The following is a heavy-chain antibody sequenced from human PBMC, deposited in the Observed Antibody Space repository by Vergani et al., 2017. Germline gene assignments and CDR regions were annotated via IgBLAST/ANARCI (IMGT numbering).Heavy chain of an antibody. Sequence: QVHLVESGGGVFQPGRSLRLSCVVSGFTSSYYGMHWVRQAPGKGLEWVAVISYDGTQKYYSDSVKGRFTISRDNSKSTLYLQMNSLRTEDTAVYYCSTKSCGTPGCQIGYFRGWGQGSLVTVSS. CDR2: ISYDGTQK. V-gene: IGHV3-30*03. D-gene: IGHD1-1*01. CDR3: STKSCGTPGCQIGYFRG. CDR1: GFTSSYYG. J-gene: IGHJ1*01.